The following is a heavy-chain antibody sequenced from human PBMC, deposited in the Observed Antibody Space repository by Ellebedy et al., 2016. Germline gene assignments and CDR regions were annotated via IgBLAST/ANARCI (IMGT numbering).Heavy chain of an antibody. CDR2: ISWNSGSI. D-gene: IGHD5-18*01. V-gene: IGHV3-9*01. J-gene: IGHJ4*02. CDR3: AKGLGGRLWNPLDY. Sequence: GGSLRLXXAASGFTFDDYAMHWVRQAPGKGLEWVSGISWNSGSIGYADSVKGRFTISRDNAKNSLYLQMNSLRAEDTALYYCAKGLGGRLWNPLDYWGQGTLVTVSS. CDR1: GFTFDDYA.